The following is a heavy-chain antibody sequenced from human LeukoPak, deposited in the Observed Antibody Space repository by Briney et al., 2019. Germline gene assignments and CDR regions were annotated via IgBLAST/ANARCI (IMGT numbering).Heavy chain of an antibody. V-gene: IGHV1-69*04. CDR2: IIPILGIA. J-gene: IGHJ4*02. Sequence: GASVKVSCKASGGTFSSYAISGVRQAPGQGLEWRGRIIPILGIANYAQKFQGRVTITADKSTSTAYMELSSLRPEHTAVYYCARVGSSWYFGYWGQGTLATVSS. CDR1: GGTFSSYA. CDR3: ARVGSSWYFGY. D-gene: IGHD6-13*01.